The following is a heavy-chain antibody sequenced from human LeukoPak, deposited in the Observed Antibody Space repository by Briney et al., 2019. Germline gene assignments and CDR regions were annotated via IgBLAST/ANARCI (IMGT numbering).Heavy chain of an antibody. J-gene: IGHJ4*02. V-gene: IGHV4-34*01. CDR1: GGSFSGHY. CDR2: INHSGST. CDR3: ARGGDGSGPHPGY. Sequence: SETLSLTCAVYGGSFSGHYWSWIRQPPGKGLEWIGEINHSGSTNYNPSLKSRVTISVDTSKNQFSLKLSSVTAADTAVYYCARGGDGSGPHPGYWGQGTLVTVSS. D-gene: IGHD3-10*01.